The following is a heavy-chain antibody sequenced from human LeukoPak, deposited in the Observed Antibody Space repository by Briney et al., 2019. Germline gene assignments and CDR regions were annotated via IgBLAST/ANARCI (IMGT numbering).Heavy chain of an antibody. CDR3: AKDRTYYDFWSGPSISSYFDY. J-gene: IGHJ4*02. CDR2: ISWNSGSI. V-gene: IGHV3-9*01. D-gene: IGHD3-3*01. Sequence: GRSLRLSCAASGFTFDDYAMHWVRQAPGKGLEWVSGISWNSGSIGYADSVKGRFTISRDNAKNSLYLQMNSLRAEDTALYYCAKDRTYYDFWSGPSISSYFDYWGQGTLVTVSS. CDR1: GFTFDDYA.